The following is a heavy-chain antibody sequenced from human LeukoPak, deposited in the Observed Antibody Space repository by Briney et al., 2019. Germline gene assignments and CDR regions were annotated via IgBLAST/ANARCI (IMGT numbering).Heavy chain of an antibody. CDR1: GYTFTSYG. D-gene: IGHD6-19*01. Sequence: GASVKVSCKASGYTFTSYGISWVRQAPGQGLEWMGWISAYNGNTNYAQKLQGRVTMTTDTSTSTAYMELSSLRSEDTAVYYCAREVAVAGIYLQYYYYYMDVWGKGTTVTVSS. J-gene: IGHJ6*03. CDR3: AREVAVAGIYLQYYYYYMDV. V-gene: IGHV1-18*01. CDR2: ISAYNGNT.